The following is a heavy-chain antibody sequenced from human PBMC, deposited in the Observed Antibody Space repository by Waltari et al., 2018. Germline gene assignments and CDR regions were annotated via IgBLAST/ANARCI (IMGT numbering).Heavy chain of an antibody. Sequence: EVQLVESGGGLVQLGGSLRLSGAGFGVPFGGYWMSWVRQATGKGLEWVATLNQDGSEKYYVDSVKGRFTISRDNAKNSLYLQMNSLRAGDTAVYYCARLRGGYDFDYWGQGTLVTVSS. CDR1: GVPFGGYW. D-gene: IGHD5-12*01. CDR3: ARLRGGYDFDY. CDR2: LNQDGSEK. V-gene: IGHV3-7*03. J-gene: IGHJ4*02.